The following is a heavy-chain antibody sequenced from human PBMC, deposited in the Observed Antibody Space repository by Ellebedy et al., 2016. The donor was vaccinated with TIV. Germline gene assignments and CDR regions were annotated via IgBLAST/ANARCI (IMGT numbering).Heavy chain of an antibody. CDR3: ARADYGDYGAYYYGLDV. D-gene: IGHD4-17*01. Sequence: MPSETLSLTCTVSGGSISGYDWSWIRQPPGKGLEWIGYIYYSGSTNYNPSLQSRVTMSVATSKNKFSLNLSPVTAADTAVYYCARADYGDYGAYYYGLDVWGQGTTVTVSS. V-gene: IGHV4-59*01. J-gene: IGHJ6*02. CDR1: GGSISGYD. CDR2: IYYSGST.